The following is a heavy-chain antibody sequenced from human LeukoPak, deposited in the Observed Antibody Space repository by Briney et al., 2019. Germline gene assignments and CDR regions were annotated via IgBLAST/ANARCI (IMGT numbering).Heavy chain of an antibody. CDR1: GFTFSSYG. D-gene: IGHD5-12*01. Sequence: GGSLRLSCAASGFTFSSYGMHWVRQAPGKGLEWVAFIRYDGSNKYYADSVKGRFTISRDNAKNSLYLQMNSLRAEDTAVYYCARDGVSGYDYWGQGTLVTVSS. J-gene: IGHJ4*02. CDR3: ARDGVSGYDY. CDR2: IRYDGSNK. V-gene: IGHV3-30*02.